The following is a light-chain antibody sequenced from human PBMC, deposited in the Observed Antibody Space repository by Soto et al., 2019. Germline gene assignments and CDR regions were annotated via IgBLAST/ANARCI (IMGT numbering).Light chain of an antibody. CDR2: RAS. CDR3: LQYHNLWA. Sequence: IVMTQSPATLSVSPWESATLSCRASQNIYYNVAWYQHRPGHAPRLLIYRASTRATGVPARFSGSASGTDFTLTISRLQSEDSTVYSCLQYHNLWAFGHGTQVDIK. CDR1: QNIYYN. J-gene: IGKJ1*01. V-gene: IGKV3-15*01.